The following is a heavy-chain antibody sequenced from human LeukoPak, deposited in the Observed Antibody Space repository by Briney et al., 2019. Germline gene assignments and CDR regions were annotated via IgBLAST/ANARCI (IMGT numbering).Heavy chain of an antibody. Sequence: ASVTVSFTSSVYTFISYDINWVRQATGQGLEWMGWMNPNSGNTGYAQNFQGRVTMTSSTSINTAYLELSNLTSEDMAVYDCARSSVGVRRRTDYWGQGTLVTVSP. CDR3: ARSSVGVRRRTDY. D-gene: IGHD1-26*01. CDR1: VYTFISYD. CDR2: MNPNSGNT. J-gene: IGHJ4*02. V-gene: IGHV1-8*01.